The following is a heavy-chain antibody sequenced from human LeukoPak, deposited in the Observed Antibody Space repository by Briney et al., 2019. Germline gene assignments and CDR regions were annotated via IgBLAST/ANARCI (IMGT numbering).Heavy chain of an antibody. Sequence: GRSLRLSCAASGFTFSDYGMYWVRQAPGKGLEWVALILYDGGKKYYTDSVRGRFTISRDNSKNILYLQMDSLRAEDTAVYYCVRYCNGGSCYRAAFDVWGPGTMVTVSS. V-gene: IGHV3-33*01. CDR2: ILYDGGKK. D-gene: IGHD2-15*01. CDR1: GFTFSDYG. J-gene: IGHJ3*01. CDR3: VRYCNGGSCYRAAFDV.